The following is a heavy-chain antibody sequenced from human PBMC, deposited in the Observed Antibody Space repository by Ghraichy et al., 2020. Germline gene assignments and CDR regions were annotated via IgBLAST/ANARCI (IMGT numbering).Heavy chain of an antibody. CDR1: GFTFSNAW. Sequence: GGSLRLSCAASGFTFSNAWMSWVRQAPGKGLEWVGRIKSKTDGGTTDYAAPVKGRFTISRDDSKNTLYLQMNSLKTEDTAVYYCTTDLRYRGSNYYYYMDVWGKGTTVTVSS. J-gene: IGHJ6*03. CDR3: TTDLRYRGSNYYYYMDV. V-gene: IGHV3-15*01. D-gene: IGHD1-26*01. CDR2: IKSKTDGGTT.